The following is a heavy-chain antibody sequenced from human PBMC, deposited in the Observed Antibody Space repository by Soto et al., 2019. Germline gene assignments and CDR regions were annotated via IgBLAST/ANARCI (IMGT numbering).Heavy chain of an antibody. Sequence: QVHLVQSGAEVKKPGASVKVSCKGSGYDFTTYGITWVRQAPGQGLEWMAWISAHNGNTDYAQKLQGRVTVPRDTSTSTAYMELRSLRSDDTAVYYCARGRYGDYWSQGALVTVSS. CDR1: GYDFTTYG. J-gene: IGHJ4*02. D-gene: IGHD1-1*01. CDR3: ARGRYGDY. V-gene: IGHV1-18*01. CDR2: ISAHNGNT.